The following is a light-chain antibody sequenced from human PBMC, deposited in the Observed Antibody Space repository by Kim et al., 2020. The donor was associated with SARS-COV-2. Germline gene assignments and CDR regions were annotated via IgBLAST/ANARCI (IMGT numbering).Light chain of an antibody. CDR3: GTWDSSLNVWL. J-gene: IGLJ3*02. CDR1: SSNIGTNN. Sequence: GQKVTISCSGSSSNIGTNNFTWYQQLQGTIPKVLIYDNNKRPSGSPDRFSGSKSGTSGTLDITGLQTGDEADYYCGTWDSSLNVWLFGGGTQLTVL. CDR2: DNN. V-gene: IGLV1-51*01.